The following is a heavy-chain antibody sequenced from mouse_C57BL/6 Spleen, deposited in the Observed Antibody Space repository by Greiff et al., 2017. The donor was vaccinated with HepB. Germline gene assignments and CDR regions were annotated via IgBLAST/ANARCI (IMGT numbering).Heavy chain of an antibody. CDR1: GYAFSSYW. Sequence: ESGAELVKPGASVKISCKASGYAFSSYWMNWVKQRPGKGLEWIGQIYPGDGDTNYNGKFKGKATLTADKSSSTAYMQLSSLTSEDSAVYFCARSNYGSSVDYWGQGTTLTVSS. CDR3: ARSNYGSSVDY. J-gene: IGHJ2*01. D-gene: IGHD1-1*01. CDR2: IYPGDGDT. V-gene: IGHV1-80*01.